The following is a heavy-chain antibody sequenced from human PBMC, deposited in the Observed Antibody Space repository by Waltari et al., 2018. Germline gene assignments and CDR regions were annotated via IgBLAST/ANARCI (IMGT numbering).Heavy chain of an antibody. CDR1: VFTVNNNY. V-gene: IGHV3-53*01. CDR3: ASSPKEGY. CDR2: IFSGGNT. J-gene: IGHJ4*02. Sequence: EVQLVESGGGLIQPGGSLRVSCAASVFTVNNNYMIWVRQAPGKGLEWVSLIFSGGNTFYADSVRGRFTISRDSSKNTLYLQMNSLRTEDTAVYYCASSPKEGYWGQGTLVTVSS.